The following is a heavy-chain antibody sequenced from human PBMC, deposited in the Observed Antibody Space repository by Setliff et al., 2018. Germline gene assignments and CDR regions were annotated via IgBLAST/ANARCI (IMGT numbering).Heavy chain of an antibody. CDR2: IIPIFGTA. D-gene: IGHD6-19*01. CDR3: ARAETWAVAGIFWFDP. J-gene: IGHJ5*02. CDR1: GDTFSSYA. V-gene: IGHV1-69*05. Sequence: ASVKVSCKASGDTFSSYAINWVRQAPGQGLEWMGGIIPIFGTANYAQKFQGRLTITTVGSTSTAYMELSSLRSEDTAVYYCARAETWAVAGIFWFDPWGQGTLVTVSS.